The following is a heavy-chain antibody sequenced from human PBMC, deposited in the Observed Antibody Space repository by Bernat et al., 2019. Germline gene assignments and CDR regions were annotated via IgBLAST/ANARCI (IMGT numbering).Heavy chain of an antibody. V-gene: IGHV3-9*01. Sequence: EVQLVESGGGLVQPGRSLRLSCAASGFTFDDYAMHWVRQAPGKGLEWVSGISWNSGSIGYADSVKGRFTISRDNAKNSLYLQMNSLRAEDTAVYYCARVITGVRWYFDLWGRGTLVTVSS. J-gene: IGHJ2*01. CDR2: ISWNSGSI. CDR3: ARVITGVRWYFDL. CDR1: GFTFDDYA. D-gene: IGHD1-1*01.